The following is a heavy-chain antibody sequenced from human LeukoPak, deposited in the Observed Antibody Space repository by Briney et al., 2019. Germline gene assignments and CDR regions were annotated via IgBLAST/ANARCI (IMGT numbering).Heavy chain of an antibody. CDR1: GFTFSSYG. V-gene: IGHV3-30*18. J-gene: IGHJ4*02. CDR2: ISYDGSNK. D-gene: IGHD1-26*01. Sequence: LSGGSLRLSCAASGFTFSSYGMHWVRQAPGKGLEWVAVISYDGSNKYYADSVEGRFTISRDNSKNTLYLQMNSLRAEDTAVYYCAKGSGSYYVEPFDYWGQGTLVTVSS. CDR3: AKGSGSYYVEPFDY.